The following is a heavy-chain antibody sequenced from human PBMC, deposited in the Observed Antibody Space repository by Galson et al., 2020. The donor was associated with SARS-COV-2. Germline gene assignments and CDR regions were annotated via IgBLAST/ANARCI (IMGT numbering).Heavy chain of an antibody. CDR3: ARDRALRAREGGMDV. CDR2: INEISSHI. CDR1: GFAFSTYS. Sequence: AGGSLRLSCAASGFAFSTYSMNWVRQAPGKGLEWVSYINEISSHIYYADPVRGRFTISRDNAQNSVFLQMNSLRAEDTAIYSCARDRALRAREGGMDVWGQGTTVTVSS. D-gene: IGHD1-26*01. V-gene: IGHV3-21*04. J-gene: IGHJ6*02.